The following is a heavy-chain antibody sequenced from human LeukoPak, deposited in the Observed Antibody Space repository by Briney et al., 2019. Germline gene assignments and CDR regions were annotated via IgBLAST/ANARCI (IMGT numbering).Heavy chain of an antibody. Sequence: GASVKVSCKASGYTFTSYGISWVRQAPGQGLEWMGWISAYNGNTNYAQKLQGRVTITADKSTSTAYMELSSLRSEDTAVYYCARDNAHTAMFDYWGQGTLVTVSS. D-gene: IGHD5-18*01. CDR2: ISAYNGNT. CDR3: ARDNAHTAMFDY. CDR1: GYTFTSYG. J-gene: IGHJ4*02. V-gene: IGHV1-18*01.